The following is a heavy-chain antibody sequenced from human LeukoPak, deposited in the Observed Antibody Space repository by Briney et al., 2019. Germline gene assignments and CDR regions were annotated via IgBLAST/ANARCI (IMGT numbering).Heavy chain of an antibody. V-gene: IGHV1-2*02. CDR1: GYTFTGYY. CDR3: ARLDYYDSTGYFWFDP. J-gene: IGHJ5*02. CDR2: INPNSGGT. D-gene: IGHD3-22*01. Sequence: AASVTVSCKASGYTFTGYYMHWVRQAPGQGLEWMGWINPNSGGTNYAQKFQGRVTMTRNTSISTAYMELSSLRSEDTAVYYCARLDYYDSTGYFWFDPWGQGTLVTVSS.